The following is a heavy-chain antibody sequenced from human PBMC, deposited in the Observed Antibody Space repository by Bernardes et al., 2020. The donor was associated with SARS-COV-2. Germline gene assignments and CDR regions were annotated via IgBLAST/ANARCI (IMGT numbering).Heavy chain of an antibody. CDR2: INHSGST. CDR3: ARGDCGGDCYPPPPVDY. J-gene: IGHJ4*02. CDR1: GESFSGYY. D-gene: IGHD2-21*01. Sequence: TLSLTCAVYGESFSGYYWSWIRQPPGKGLEWIGEINHSGSTNYNASLKSRVTLSVDTSKNQFSLKLSSVTAADTAVYYCARGDCGGDCYPPPPVDYWGQGTLVTVSS. V-gene: IGHV4-34*01.